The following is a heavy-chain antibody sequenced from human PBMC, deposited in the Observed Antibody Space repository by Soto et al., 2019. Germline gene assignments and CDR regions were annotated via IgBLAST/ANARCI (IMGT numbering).Heavy chain of an antibody. CDR2: IIPIFGTA. Sequence: GASVKVSCKASGGTFSSYAISWVRQAPGQGLEWMGGIIPIFGTANYAQKFQGRVTITADESTSTAYMELSSLRSEDTAVYYCARDHKYSSSSYYYYGMDVWGQGTTVTVSS. CDR1: GGTFSSYA. V-gene: IGHV1-69*13. CDR3: ARDHKYSSSSYYYYGMDV. D-gene: IGHD6-6*01. J-gene: IGHJ6*02.